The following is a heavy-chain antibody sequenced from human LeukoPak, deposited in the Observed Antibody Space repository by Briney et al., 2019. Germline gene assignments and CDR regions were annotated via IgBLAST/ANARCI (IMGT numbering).Heavy chain of an antibody. J-gene: IGHJ4*02. Sequence: SETLSLTCTVSGGSISSYYWSWIRQPPGKGLEWIGYIYYSGSTNYNPSLKSRVTISVDTSKNQFSLKLSSVTAADTAVYYCARGGTAMVRQRDFDYWGQGTLVTVSS. CDR3: ARGGTAMVRQRDFDY. V-gene: IGHV4-59*01. CDR1: GGSISSYY. CDR2: IYYSGST. D-gene: IGHD5-18*01.